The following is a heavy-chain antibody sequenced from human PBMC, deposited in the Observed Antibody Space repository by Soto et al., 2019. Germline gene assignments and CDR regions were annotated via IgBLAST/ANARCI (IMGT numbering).Heavy chain of an antibody. V-gene: IGHV4-61*01. CDR3: ARDDGGNSDY. CDR2: IYYYGST. J-gene: IGHJ4*02. D-gene: IGHD2-15*01. CDR1: GGSVSSGSHY. Sequence: QVQLQESGPGLVKPSETLSLTCTVSGGSVSSGSHYWSWIRQPPGKGLEWIGYIYYYGSTNYNPSLKSRVTISVDTSKNQFSLKLSSVTAADTAVYYCARDDGGNSDYWGQGPLVTVSS.